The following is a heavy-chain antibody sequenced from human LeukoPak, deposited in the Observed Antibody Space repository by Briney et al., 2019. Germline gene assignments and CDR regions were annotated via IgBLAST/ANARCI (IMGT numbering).Heavy chain of an antibody. CDR1: GGSISSYY. CDR3: AGTPTFLLERLYFDY. CDR2: IYYSGST. V-gene: IGHV4-59*01. J-gene: IGHJ4*02. D-gene: IGHD1-1*01. Sequence: SETLSLTCTVSGGSISSYYWSWIRQPPGKGLEWIGYIYYSGSTNYNPSLKSRVTISVDTSKNQFSLKLSSVTAADTAVYYCAGTPTFLLERLYFDYWGQGTLVTVSS.